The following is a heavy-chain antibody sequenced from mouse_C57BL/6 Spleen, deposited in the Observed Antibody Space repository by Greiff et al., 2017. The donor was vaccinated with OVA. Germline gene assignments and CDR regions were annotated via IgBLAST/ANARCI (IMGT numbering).Heavy chain of an antibody. Sequence: EVQLQESGPGLVKPSQSLSLTCSVTGYSITSVYYWTWIRQFPGNKLEWMGYISYDGSNNYNPSLKNRISITRDTSKNQFFLKLNSVTTEDTATYYCARDDYDGGFAYWGQGTLVTVSA. D-gene: IGHD2-4*01. J-gene: IGHJ3*01. CDR2: ISYDGSN. CDR3: ARDDYDGGFAY. V-gene: IGHV3-6*01. CDR1: GYSITSVYY.